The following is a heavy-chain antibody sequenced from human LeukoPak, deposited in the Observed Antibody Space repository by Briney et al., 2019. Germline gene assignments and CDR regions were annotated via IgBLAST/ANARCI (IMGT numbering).Heavy chain of an antibody. V-gene: IGHV1-2*02. D-gene: IGHD4-17*01. CDR3: ARGTDYGDYGGTWFYYYYMDV. CDR1: GYTSTGYY. CDR2: INHNSGGT. J-gene: IGHJ6*03. Sequence: ASVKVSCKASGYTSTGYYMHWVRQAPGQGIECMAWINHNSGGTKYAEKFQGRVTVTRDTSTSTAYMELSRLRSDDTAVYYCARGTDYGDYGGTWFYYYYMDVWGEGTTVTVSS.